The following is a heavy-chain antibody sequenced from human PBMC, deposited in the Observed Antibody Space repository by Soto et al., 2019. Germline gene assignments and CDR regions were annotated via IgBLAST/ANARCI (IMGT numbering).Heavy chain of an antibody. Sequence: SETLSLTCAVYGGSFSGYYWSWIRQPPGKGLEWIGEINHSGSTNYNPSLKSRVTISVDTSKNQFSLKLSSVTAADTAVYYPVVGARFVGVYAFDIWGQGTMVTVSS. CDR2: INHSGST. CDR3: VVGARFVGVYAFDI. V-gene: IGHV4-34*01. J-gene: IGHJ3*02. CDR1: GGSFSGYY. D-gene: IGHD1-26*01.